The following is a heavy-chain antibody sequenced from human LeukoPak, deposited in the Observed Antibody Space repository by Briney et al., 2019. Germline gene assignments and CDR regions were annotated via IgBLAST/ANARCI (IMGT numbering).Heavy chain of an antibody. J-gene: IGHJ4*02. CDR3: ARDRNSSGWYDY. CDR1: GYTFTSYY. D-gene: IGHD6-19*01. CDR2: INPSGCST. Sequence: ASVKVSCKASGYTFTSYYMHWVRQAPGQGLEWMGIINPSGCSTSYEQKFQGRVTMTRDMSTSTVYMELSSLRSEDTAVYYCARDRNSSGWYDYWGQGTLVTVSS. V-gene: IGHV1-46*01.